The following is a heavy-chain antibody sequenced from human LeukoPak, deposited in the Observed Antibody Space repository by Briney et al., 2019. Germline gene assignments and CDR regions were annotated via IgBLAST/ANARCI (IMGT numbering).Heavy chain of an antibody. D-gene: IGHD3-10*01. Sequence: GRSLRLSCAASGFTFSSYAMRWVRQAPGKGLEWVAVISYDGSNKYYADSVKGRFTISRDNSKNTLYLQMNSLRAEDTAVYYCARDPKGRSPPLYYFDYWGQGTLVTVSS. V-gene: IGHV3-30-3*01. CDR2: ISYDGSNK. CDR1: GFTFSSYA. J-gene: IGHJ4*02. CDR3: ARDPKGRSPPLYYFDY.